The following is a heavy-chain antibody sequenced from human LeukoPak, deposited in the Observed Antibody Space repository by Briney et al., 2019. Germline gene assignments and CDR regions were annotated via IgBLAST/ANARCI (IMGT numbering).Heavy chain of an antibody. CDR2: VSGSGDKT. J-gene: IGHJ6*02. Sequence: GGSLRLFCAASGFTLRSYAMRCVRQATGRGVEWVSAVSGSGDKTYYVDSVKGRFTISRDNSKNTLYLQMNSLRAEDTAIYYCAKDPPISYNGMDVWGQGTTVTVSS. CDR3: AKDPPISYNGMDV. V-gene: IGHV3-23*01. CDR1: GFTLRSYA.